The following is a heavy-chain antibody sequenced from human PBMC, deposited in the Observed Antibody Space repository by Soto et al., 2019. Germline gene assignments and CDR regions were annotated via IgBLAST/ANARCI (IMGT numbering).Heavy chain of an antibody. CDR2: ISSSSSYI. J-gene: IGHJ4*02. CDR3: ASEGENFDY. Sequence: EVQLVESGGGLVKPGGSLRLSCAASGFTFSSYSMNWVRQAPGKGLEWVSSISSSSSYIYYADSVKGRFTISRDNAKNSLYLQMNSLRAEDTAVYYCASEGENFDYWGQGTLVTVSS. CDR1: GFTFSSYS. V-gene: IGHV3-21*01. D-gene: IGHD1-26*01.